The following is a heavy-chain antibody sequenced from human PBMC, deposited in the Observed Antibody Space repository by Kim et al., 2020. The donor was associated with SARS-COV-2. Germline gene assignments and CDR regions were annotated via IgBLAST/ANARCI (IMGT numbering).Heavy chain of an antibody. D-gene: IGHD3-9*01. J-gene: IGHJ3*02. CDR1: GGSISSSSYY. CDR2: IYYSGST. Sequence: SETLSLTCTVSGGSISSSSYYWGWIRQPPGKGLEWIGSIYYSGSTYYNPSLKSRVTISVDTSKNQFSLKLSSVTAADTAVYYCASTRGRLRYFDWLFTVHGFDIWGQGTMVTVSS. CDR3: ASTRGRLRYFDWLFTVHGFDI. V-gene: IGHV4-39*01.